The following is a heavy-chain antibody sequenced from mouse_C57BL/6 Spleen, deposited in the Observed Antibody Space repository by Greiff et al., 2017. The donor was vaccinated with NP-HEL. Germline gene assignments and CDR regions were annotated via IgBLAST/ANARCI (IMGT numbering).Heavy chain of an antibody. J-gene: IGHJ2*01. CDR1: GFNIKDYY. V-gene: IGHV14-2*01. CDR3: ARFGDYDLDY. Sequence: EVQLQQSGAELVKPGASVKLSCTASGFNIKDYYMHWVKQRTEQGLEWIGRIDPEDGETKYAPKFQGKATITADTSSNTAYPQLSSLTSEDTAVYYCARFGDYDLDYWGQGTTLTVSS. CDR2: IDPEDGET. D-gene: IGHD2-4*01.